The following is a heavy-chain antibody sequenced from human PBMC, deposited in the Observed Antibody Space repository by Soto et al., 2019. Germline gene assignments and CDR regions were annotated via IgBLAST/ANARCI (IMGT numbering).Heavy chain of an antibody. CDR2: INPNGGNT. J-gene: IGHJ4*02. CDR3: WRDTSGLDY. Sequence: QVQLVQSGAEVKKPGASVKVSCKASGYTFASHYIHWVRQAPGQGLEWMGVINPNGGNTRYDQRFPGRLTLTSDTPTNTVYLDLSSLRSNDTAVYYCWRDTSGLDYLGQGTLVTVSS. V-gene: IGHV1-46*01. CDR1: GYTFASHY.